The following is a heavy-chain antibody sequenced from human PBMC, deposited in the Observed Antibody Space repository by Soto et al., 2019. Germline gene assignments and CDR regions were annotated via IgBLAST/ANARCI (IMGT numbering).Heavy chain of an antibody. V-gene: IGHV1-69*01. J-gene: IGHJ5*02. CDR1: GGTFRHLA. Sequence: QVQLVQSGPEVKKPGSSVKVSCKASGGTFRHLAFSWVRQAPGQGLQWMGGIIPLFGTTNYARNFLGRVNITADVSANTVYMELSSLKSEDTAVYYCAREEGGVSNWFDHWGQGTLVTVSS. CDR2: IIPLFGTT. D-gene: IGHD1-26*01. CDR3: AREEGGVSNWFDH.